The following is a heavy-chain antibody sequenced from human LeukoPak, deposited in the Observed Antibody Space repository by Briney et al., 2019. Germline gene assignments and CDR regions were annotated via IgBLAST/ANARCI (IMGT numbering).Heavy chain of an antibody. J-gene: IGHJ6*02. Sequence: SETLSLTCTVSGGSISSYYWSWIRQPPGKGLEWIGYIYYSGSTNYNPSLKSRVTISVDTSKNQFSLKLSSVTAADTAVYYCARCSTGYYYGMDVWGQGTTVTVSS. CDR3: ARCSTGYYYGMDV. V-gene: IGHV4-59*01. CDR1: GGSISSYY. D-gene: IGHD4-17*01. CDR2: IYYSGST.